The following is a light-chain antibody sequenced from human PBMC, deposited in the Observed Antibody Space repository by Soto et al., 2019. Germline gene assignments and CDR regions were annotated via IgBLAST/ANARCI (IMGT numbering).Light chain of an antibody. CDR2: EVS. J-gene: IGLJ2*01. CDR1: SPDFG. V-gene: IGLV2-14*01. Sequence: QSALTQPASVSASPGQSITISCSGISPDFGVSWYQHFPGKAPKLLIFEVSNRPSGVSTRFSGSKSGNMAFLTISGLQSEDEGLYHCSSYSSTTTLFGGGTKLTVL. CDR3: SSYSSTTTL.